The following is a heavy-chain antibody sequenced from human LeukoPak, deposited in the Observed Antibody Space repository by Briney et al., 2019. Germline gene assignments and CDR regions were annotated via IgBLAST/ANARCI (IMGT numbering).Heavy chain of an antibody. CDR3: ARSGSSGWYYYYGMDV. J-gene: IGHJ6*02. CDR2: IYYSGST. V-gene: IGHV4-59*01. D-gene: IGHD6-19*01. CDR1: GGSISSYY. Sequence: PSETLSLTCTVSGGSISSYYWGWIGQPPGKGLEGMGYIYYSGSTNYNPSLKSRVTISVDTSKNQFSLKLSSVTAADTAVYYCARSGSSGWYYYYGMDVWGQGTTVTVSS.